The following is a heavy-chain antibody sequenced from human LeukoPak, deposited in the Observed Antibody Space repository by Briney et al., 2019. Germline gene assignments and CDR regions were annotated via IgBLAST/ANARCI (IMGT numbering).Heavy chain of an antibody. V-gene: IGHV4-34*01. CDR2: INHSGST. D-gene: IGHD3-10*01. CDR3: ARGFYWRPITMVRGYYYYYGMDV. CDR1: GGSFSGYY. J-gene: IGHJ6*04. Sequence: SETLSLTCAVYGGSFSGYYWSWIRQPPGKGLEWIGEINHSGSTNYNPSLMSRVTISVDTSKNQFSLKLSSVTAADTAVYYCARGFYWRPITMVRGYYYYYGMDVWGKGTTVTVSS.